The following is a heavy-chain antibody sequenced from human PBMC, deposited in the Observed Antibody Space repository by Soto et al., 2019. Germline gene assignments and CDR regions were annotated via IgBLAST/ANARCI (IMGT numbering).Heavy chain of an antibody. V-gene: IGHV3-33*01. J-gene: IGHJ5*02. CDR1: GFSFSNYG. Sequence: QVQLVESGGGVVQPGRSLRLSCAASGFSFSNYGMNWVRQATHKGLELVATVWEDGSNEYYVDSVKGRFTISRDNSKNTLFLQMHSLRADDTATYYCVTSSGYHWCQGTLVTVSS. D-gene: IGHD6-25*01. CDR2: VWEDGSNE. CDR3: VTSSGYH.